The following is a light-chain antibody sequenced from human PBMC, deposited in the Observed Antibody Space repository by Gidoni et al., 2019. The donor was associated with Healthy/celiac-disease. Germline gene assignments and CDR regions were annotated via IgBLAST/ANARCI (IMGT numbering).Light chain of an antibody. CDR2: RNN. V-gene: IGLV1-47*01. CDR3: AAWDDSLSVL. Sequence: QSVLTQLPSASGTPGQRVTISCSGSSSNIGSNYVYWYQQLPGTAPKLLIYRNNQRPSGVPDRFSGSKSGTSASLAISGLRSEDEADYYCAAWDDSLSVLFGTGTKVTVL. J-gene: IGLJ1*01. CDR1: SSNIGSNY.